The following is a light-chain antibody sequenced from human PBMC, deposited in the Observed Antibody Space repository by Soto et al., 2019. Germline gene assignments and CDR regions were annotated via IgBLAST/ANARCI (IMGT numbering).Light chain of an antibody. CDR2: DVT. J-gene: IGLJ1*01. CDR1: RGDVGGYNY. Sequence: QSALTQPASVSGSPGQSITISCSGTRGDVGGYNYVYWHQHHPGKAPKLLIYDVTNRPSGVSNRFSASKSGNTASLTISGLQPEDEADYYCSSYTSRSTYEFGTGTKVTVL. CDR3: SSYTSRSTYE. V-gene: IGLV2-14*03.